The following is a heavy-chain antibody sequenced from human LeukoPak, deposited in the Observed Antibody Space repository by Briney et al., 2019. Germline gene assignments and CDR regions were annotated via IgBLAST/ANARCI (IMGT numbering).Heavy chain of an antibody. Sequence: GGSLRLSCAASGFXFSSHGIHWVRQAPGKGLEWVAVIWYDGSKKYHADSVKGRFTISRDNSKNTLYLQMNSLRAEDTAVYYCARDLLGYSYDAYYFDFWGQGTLVTVSS. J-gene: IGHJ4*02. D-gene: IGHD5-18*01. CDR1: GFXFSSHG. CDR2: IWYDGSKK. CDR3: ARDLLGYSYDAYYFDF. V-gene: IGHV3-33*01.